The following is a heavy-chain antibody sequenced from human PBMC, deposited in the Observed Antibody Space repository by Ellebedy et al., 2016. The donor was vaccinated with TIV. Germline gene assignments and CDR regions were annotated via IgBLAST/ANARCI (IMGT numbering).Heavy chain of an antibody. V-gene: IGHV3-33*06. CDR1: GFTFSSYG. J-gene: IGHJ6*02. Sequence: PGGSLRLSCAASGFTFSSYGMHWVRQAPGKGLEWVAVIWYDESNEYYADSVKGRFTISRDNSKNTLYLQMNSLRAEDTAVYYCAKKVTMVREVITYYHYAMDDWGQGTTVTVSS. CDR2: IWYDESNE. CDR3: AKKVTMVREVITYYHYAMDD. D-gene: IGHD3-10*01.